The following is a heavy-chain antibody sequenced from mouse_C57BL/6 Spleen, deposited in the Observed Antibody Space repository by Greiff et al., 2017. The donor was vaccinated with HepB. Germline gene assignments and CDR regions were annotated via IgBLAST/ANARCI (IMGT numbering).Heavy chain of an antibody. CDR3: ARDSSGYFYAMDY. D-gene: IGHD3-2*02. J-gene: IGHJ4*01. V-gene: IGHV3-6*01. Sequence: EVQLKESGPGLVKPSQSLSLTCSVTGYSITSGYYWNWIRQFPGNKLEWMGYISYDGSNNYNPSLKNRISITRDTSKNQFFLKLNSVTTEDTATYYCARDSSGYFYAMDYWGQGTSVTVSS. CDR1: GYSITSGYY. CDR2: ISYDGSN.